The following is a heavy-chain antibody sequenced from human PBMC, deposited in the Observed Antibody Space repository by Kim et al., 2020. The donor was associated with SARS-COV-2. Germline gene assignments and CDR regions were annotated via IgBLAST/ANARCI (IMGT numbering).Heavy chain of an antibody. J-gene: IGHJ2*01. Sequence: SETLSLTCAVYGGSFSGYYWSWIRQPPGKGLEWIGEINHSGSTNYNPSLKSRVTISVDTSKNQFSLKLSSVTAADTAVYYCARGRDIVVVPAAMEGWYFDLCGRGTLVTVSS. CDR3: ARGRDIVVVPAAMEGWYFDL. V-gene: IGHV4-34*01. D-gene: IGHD2-2*01. CDR2: INHSGST. CDR1: GGSFSGYY.